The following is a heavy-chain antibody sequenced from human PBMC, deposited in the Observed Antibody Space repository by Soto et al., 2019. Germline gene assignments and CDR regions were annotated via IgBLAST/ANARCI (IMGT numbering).Heavy chain of an antibody. CDR3: AKDRPHDTVSPWYYFDY. V-gene: IGHV3-23*01. D-gene: IGHD4-4*01. Sequence: EVQLLESGGGLVQPGGSLRLSCAASGFTFSSYAMSWVRQAPGKGLEWVSAISGSGGSTYYADSVKGWFTISRDNSKNTLYLQMNSLRAEDTAVYYCAKDRPHDTVSPWYYFDYWGQGTLVTVSS. J-gene: IGHJ4*02. CDR2: ISGSGGST. CDR1: GFTFSSYA.